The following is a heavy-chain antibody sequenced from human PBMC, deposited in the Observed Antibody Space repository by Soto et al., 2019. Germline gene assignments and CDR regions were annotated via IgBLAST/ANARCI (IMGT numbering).Heavy chain of an antibody. V-gene: IGHV3-23*01. CDR3: ARDGLAALPGPDYYYYYMDV. Sequence: PGGSLRLSCAASGFSLNSYSTNWVRQAPGKGLEWVSGISDSGGSTYYADSVKGRFTISRDNSKNTLYLQMDSLRAEDTAVYYCARDGLAALPGPDYYYYYMDVWGKGTTVTVSS. CDR1: GFSLNSYS. J-gene: IGHJ6*03. CDR2: ISDSGGST. D-gene: IGHD6-25*01.